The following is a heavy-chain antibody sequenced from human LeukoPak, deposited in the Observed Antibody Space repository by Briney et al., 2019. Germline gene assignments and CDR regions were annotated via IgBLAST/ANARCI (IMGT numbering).Heavy chain of an antibody. J-gene: IGHJ4*02. CDR3: AKLYYGSGSYYVDY. V-gene: IGHV3-23*01. Sequence: GGSLRLSCAASGFTFSSYAMSWVRQAPGKGLEWVSAISGSGGSTYYADSVKGRFTISRDNSKNTLYLQMNSLRAEDTAVYYCAKLYYGSGSYYVDYWGQGTLVTVSS. CDR2: ISGSGGST. D-gene: IGHD3-10*01. CDR1: GFTFSSYA.